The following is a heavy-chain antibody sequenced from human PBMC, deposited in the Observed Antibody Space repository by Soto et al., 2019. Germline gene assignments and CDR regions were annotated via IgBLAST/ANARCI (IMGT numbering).Heavy chain of an antibody. Sequence: VQLVESGGGVVQPGGSLRLSCAASGFIFSTYGMHWVRRVPGKGLEWVAHISYDGSNEHYADSVKGRFTVSRDNAKNTLSLQLTSLRSEDTAVYYCTKEYIVGTTWGYFESWGQGTLVTVSS. CDR3: TKEYIVGTTWGYFES. J-gene: IGHJ4*02. CDR1: GFIFSTYG. D-gene: IGHD1-26*01. CDR2: ISYDGSNE. V-gene: IGHV3-30*18.